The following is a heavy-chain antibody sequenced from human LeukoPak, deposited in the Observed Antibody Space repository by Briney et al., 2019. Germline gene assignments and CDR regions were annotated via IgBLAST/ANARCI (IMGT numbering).Heavy chain of an antibody. J-gene: IGHJ1*01. V-gene: IGHV3-23*01. CDR2: ISGSGGST. D-gene: IGHD3-3*01. Sequence: GGSLRLSCAASGFTFSSYGMHWVRQAPGKGLEWVSAISGSGGSTYYADSVKGRFTISRDNSKNTLYLQMNSLRAEDTAVYYCAKETYDFWSGYYTEYFQHWGQGTLVTVSS. CDR3: AKETYDFWSGYYTEYFQH. CDR1: GFTFSSYG.